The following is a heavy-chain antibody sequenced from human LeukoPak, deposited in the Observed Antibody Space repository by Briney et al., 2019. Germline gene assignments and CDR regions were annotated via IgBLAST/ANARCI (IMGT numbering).Heavy chain of an antibody. D-gene: IGHD5-24*01. V-gene: IGHV1-46*01. Sequence: ASVKVSCKTSGYTFTNYYIHWVRQAPGQGLEWMGLINPGGDNTDYAQNFQGRVTMTRDTSTSTVYMGLSSLRSEDTAVYYCARIRDGYNDAYDIWGQGTMVTVSS. CDR2: INPGGDNT. CDR1: GYTFTNYY. CDR3: ARIRDGYNDAYDI. J-gene: IGHJ3*02.